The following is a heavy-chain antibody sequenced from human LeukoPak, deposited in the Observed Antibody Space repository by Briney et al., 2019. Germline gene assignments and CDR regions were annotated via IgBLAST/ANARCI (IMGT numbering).Heavy chain of an antibody. CDR2: ISAYNGNT. CDR1: GYTFTSYG. D-gene: IGHD2-2*01. J-gene: IGHJ2*01. Sequence: GASVKVSCKASGYTFTSYGISWVRQAPGQGLEWMGWISAYNGNTNYAQKLQGRVTMTTDTSTSTAYMELRSLRSDDTAVYYCARAEREHQLLRYFDLWGRGTLVTVSS. CDR3: ARAEREHQLLRYFDL. V-gene: IGHV1-18*01.